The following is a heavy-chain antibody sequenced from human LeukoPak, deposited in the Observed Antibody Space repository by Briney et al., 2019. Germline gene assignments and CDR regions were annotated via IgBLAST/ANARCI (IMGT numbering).Heavy chain of an antibody. V-gene: IGHV1-2*02. D-gene: IGHD6-19*01. CDR2: INPNSGGT. CDR3: ARGIGSGWYSTRFDP. J-gene: IGHJ5*02. Sequence: ASVKVSCKASGYAFTGYYMHWVRQAPGQGLDWMGWINPNSGGTNYAQKFQGRVTMTRDTSISTAYMELSRLRSDDTAVYYCARGIGSGWYSTRFDPWGQGTLVTVSS. CDR1: GYAFTGYY.